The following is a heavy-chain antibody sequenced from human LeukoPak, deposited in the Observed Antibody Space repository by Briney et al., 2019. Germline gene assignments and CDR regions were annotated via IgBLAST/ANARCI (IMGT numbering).Heavy chain of an antibody. J-gene: IGHJ5*02. CDR2: IIPIFGTA. V-gene: IGHV1-69*05. CDR1: GGTFSSYA. D-gene: IGHD3-22*01. Sequence: SVKVSCKASGGTFSSYAIIWVRQAPGQGLEWMGGIIPIFGTANYAQKFQGRVTITTDESTSTAYMELSSLRSEDTAVYYCARGDYYDSSGQRQYNWFDPWGQGTLVTVSS. CDR3: ARGDYYDSSGQRQYNWFDP.